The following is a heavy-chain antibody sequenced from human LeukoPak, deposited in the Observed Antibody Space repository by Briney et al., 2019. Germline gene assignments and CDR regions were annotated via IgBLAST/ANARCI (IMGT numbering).Heavy chain of an antibody. J-gene: IGHJ4*02. CDR2: IISSGGST. Sequence: QPGGSLRLSCAASGFTFSSYAMSWVRQAPGKRLEWVSGIISSGGSTFNADSVKGRFTISRDNSKNTLYLQMNSLRAEDTAVYYCANRGGLSSSSGWYYFDYWGQGTLVTVSS. CDR3: ANRGGLSSSSGWYYFDY. CDR1: GFTFSSYA. D-gene: IGHD6-6*01. V-gene: IGHV3-23*01.